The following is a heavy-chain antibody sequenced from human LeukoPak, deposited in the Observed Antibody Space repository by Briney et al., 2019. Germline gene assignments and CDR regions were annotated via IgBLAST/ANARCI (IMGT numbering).Heavy chain of an antibody. J-gene: IGHJ4*02. CDR1: GFTFSSYA. Sequence: GGSLRLSCAASGFTFSSYAMHWVRQAPGKGLEWVANIKQDGSEKYYVDSVKGRFTISRDNAKNSLYLQMNSLRAEDTAVYYCARVNRENYYDSSGYPDYWGQGTLVTVSS. D-gene: IGHD3-22*01. CDR3: ARVNRENYYDSSGYPDY. CDR2: IKQDGSEK. V-gene: IGHV3-7*01.